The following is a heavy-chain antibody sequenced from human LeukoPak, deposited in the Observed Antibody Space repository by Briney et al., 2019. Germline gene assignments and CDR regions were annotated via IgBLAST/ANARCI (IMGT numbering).Heavy chain of an antibody. CDR2: IYYSGST. CDR1: GGSISSSSYY. J-gene: IGHJ4*02. V-gene: IGHV4-39*07. Sequence: SETLSLTCTVSGGSISSSSYYWGWIRQPPGKGLEWIGSIYYSGSTYYNPSLKSRVTISVDTSKNQFSLKLSSVTAADTAVYYCARDRLTTVTKGAPIHRGFDYWGQGTLVTVSS. CDR3: ARDRLTTVTKGAPIHRGFDY. D-gene: IGHD4-17*01.